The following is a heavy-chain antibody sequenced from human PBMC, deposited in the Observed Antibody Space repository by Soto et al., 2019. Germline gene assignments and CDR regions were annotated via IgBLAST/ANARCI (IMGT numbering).Heavy chain of an antibody. Sequence: QVQLVESGGGVVQPGTSLRLSCVASGFTFSSYAMQWVRQAPGKGLEWVAAISPDGDNTVYADSVKGRFTISRDNSKDTVFLDMDSLRDDDTALYYRARHWSLQLWGQGTLVTVSS. J-gene: IGHJ4*02. CDR3: ARHWSLQL. CDR2: ISPDGDNT. CDR1: GFTFSSYA. V-gene: IGHV3-30-3*01. D-gene: IGHD1-1*01.